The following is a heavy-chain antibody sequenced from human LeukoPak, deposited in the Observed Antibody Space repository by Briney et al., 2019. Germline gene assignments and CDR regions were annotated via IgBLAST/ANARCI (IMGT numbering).Heavy chain of an antibody. CDR1: GYTFTSYD. CDR2: MNPNSGNT. V-gene: IGHV1-8*01. D-gene: IGHD3-10*01. J-gene: IGHJ6*02. Sequence: GASVKVSCKASGYTFTSYDINWVRQATGQGLEWMGWMNPNSGNTGYAQKFQDRVTMTRNTSISTAYMELSSLRSEDTAVYYCARRYYGSGPWGMDVWGQGTTVTVSS. CDR3: ARRYYGSGPWGMDV.